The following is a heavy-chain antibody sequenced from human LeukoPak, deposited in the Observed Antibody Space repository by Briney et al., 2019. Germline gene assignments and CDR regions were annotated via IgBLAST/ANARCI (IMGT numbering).Heavy chain of an antibody. Sequence: ASVKVSCKASGGTFSSYAISWVRQAPGQGLEWMGRIIPILGIANYAQKFQGRVTITADESTSTAYMELSSLRSEDTAVYYCARDRYSSSSRAFDIWGQGTVVTVSS. CDR2: IIPILGIA. CDR3: ARDRYSSSSRAFDI. CDR1: GGTFSSYA. J-gene: IGHJ3*02. V-gene: IGHV1-69*04. D-gene: IGHD6-6*01.